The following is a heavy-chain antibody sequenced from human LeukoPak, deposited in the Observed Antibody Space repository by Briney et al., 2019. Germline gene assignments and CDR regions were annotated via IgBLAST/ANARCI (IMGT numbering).Heavy chain of an antibody. CDR1: GGSISRYY. J-gene: IGHJ5*01. CDR2: IYDSRGT. V-gene: IGHV4-59*08. D-gene: IGHD2/OR15-2a*01. Sequence: SETLSLTCTVSGGSISRYYWSWIRQPPAKGLEWIGYIYDSRGTLYNSSLKSRVTMSIDTSNNQFSLRLNSVTAADTAVYYCARHADLGLIRDGFHTWGHGTPVTVSS. CDR3: ARHADLGLIRDGFHT.